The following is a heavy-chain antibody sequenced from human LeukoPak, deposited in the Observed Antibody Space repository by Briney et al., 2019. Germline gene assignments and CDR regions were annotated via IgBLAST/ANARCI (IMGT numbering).Heavy chain of an antibody. V-gene: IGHV4-59*01. D-gene: IGHD3-10*01. Sequence: SETLSLTCTVSGGSISSYYWSWIRQPPGKGLEWIGYIYYSGSTNYNPSLKSRVTISVDTSKNQFSLKLSSVTAADTAVYYCARGGGGPYGSGSTFDYWGQGTLVTVSS. CDR3: ARGGGGPYGSGSTFDY. CDR1: GGSISSYY. J-gene: IGHJ4*02. CDR2: IYYSGST.